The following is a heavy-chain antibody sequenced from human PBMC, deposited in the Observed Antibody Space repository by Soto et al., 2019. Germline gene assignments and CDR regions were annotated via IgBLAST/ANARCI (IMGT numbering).Heavy chain of an antibody. CDR3: ARVSSPSSVSRYFDY. J-gene: IGHJ4*02. CDR1: GCTFSSYA. CDR2: IIPIFGTA. V-gene: IGHV1-69*13. D-gene: IGHD6-6*01. Sequence: SVKVSCKASGCTFSSYAISWVRQAPGQGLEWMGGIIPIFGTANYAQKFQGRVTITADESTSTAYMELSSLRSEDTAVYYCARVSSPSSVSRYFDYWGQGTLVTVSS.